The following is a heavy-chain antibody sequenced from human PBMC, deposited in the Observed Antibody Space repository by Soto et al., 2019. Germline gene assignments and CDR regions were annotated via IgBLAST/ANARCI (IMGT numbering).Heavy chain of an antibody. J-gene: IGHJ4*02. V-gene: IGHV4-61*01. CDR3: ARDVCSGGSCYVDY. CDR2: IYYSGST. D-gene: IGHD2-15*01. CDR1: GGSISSGYYY. Sequence: TSETLSLTCTVSGGSISSGYYYWSWIRQPPGKGLEWIGYIYYSGSTNYNPSLKSRVTISVDTSKNQFSLKLSSVAAADTAVYYCARDVCSGGSCYVDYWGQGTLVTSPQ.